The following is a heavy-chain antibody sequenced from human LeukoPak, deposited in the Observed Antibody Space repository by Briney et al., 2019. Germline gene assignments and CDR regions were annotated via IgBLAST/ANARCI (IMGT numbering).Heavy chain of an antibody. D-gene: IGHD3-16*02. V-gene: IGHV4-31*03. CDR1: GGSISSGGYY. Sequence: PSETLSLTCTVSGGSISSGGYYWSWIRQHPGKGLEWIGYIYYSGSTNYNPSLKSRVTISVDTSKNQFSLKLSSVTAADTAVYYCARAPFMITFGGVITRTYFDYWGQGTLVTVSS. CDR2: IYYSGST. J-gene: IGHJ4*02. CDR3: ARAPFMITFGGVITRTYFDY.